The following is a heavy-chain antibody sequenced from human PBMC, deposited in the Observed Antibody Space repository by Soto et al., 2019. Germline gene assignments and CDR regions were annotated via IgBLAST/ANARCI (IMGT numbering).Heavy chain of an antibody. CDR1: GFSPRNARMG. J-gene: IGHJ5*02. D-gene: IGHD4-17*01. CDR3: AHRLDVPGLAFDP. V-gene: IGHV2-26*01. Sequence: SGPTLVNPTETLTLTCTVSGFSPRNARMGVSWIRQPPGKALEWLAQTFSNAEKSYSTSLKSRLTITKDTSKNQVVLTVTDMDPVDTATYYCAHRLDVPGLAFDPWGQGTLVTVSS. CDR2: TFSNAEK.